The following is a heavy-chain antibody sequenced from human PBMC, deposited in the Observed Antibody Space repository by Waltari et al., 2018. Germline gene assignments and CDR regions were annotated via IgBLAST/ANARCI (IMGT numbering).Heavy chain of an antibody. V-gene: IGHV4-39*01. Sequence: QLQESGPGLVTPSGTLSLMCSVSGGSIGSSSYSWGWIRQAPGKGLEWIGSMSYSGSTYYKPSLKRRVTISVDTSKDKFSLKVNSVTAADTAVYYCARQNSLSNDGFDVWGRGTMVTVSS. J-gene: IGHJ3*01. CDR3: ARQNSLSNDGFDV. CDR2: MSYSGST. CDR1: GGSIGSSSYS.